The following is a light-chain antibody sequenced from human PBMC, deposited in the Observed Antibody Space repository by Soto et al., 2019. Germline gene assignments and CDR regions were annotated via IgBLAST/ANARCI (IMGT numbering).Light chain of an antibody. J-gene: IGKJ5*01. CDR2: GAS. CDR1: ERSYSAY. V-gene: IGKV3-15*01. Sequence: EVVLTQSPGTLSLSRGERATPSWRASERSYSAYLGWYQQKPGQAPRLLIYGASTRATGLPARFSGTGSGTEFTLTINSLQAEDSAVYYCQQYYNWPRTFGQGTRLEI. CDR3: QQYYNWPRT.